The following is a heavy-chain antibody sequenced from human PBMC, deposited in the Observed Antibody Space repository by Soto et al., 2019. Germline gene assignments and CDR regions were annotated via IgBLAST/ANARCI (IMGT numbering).Heavy chain of an antibody. CDR1: GFTFSSYS. CDR2: ISSSSSYI. Sequence: EVHLVESGGGLVKPGGSLRLSCAASGFTFSSYSMNWVRQAPGKGLEWVSSISSSSSYIYYAYSVEGRFTIPRDNAKNSLYLQMNSLRAEETAVYYCARDRGYYYYYGMDVWGQGTTVTVSS. J-gene: IGHJ6*02. V-gene: IGHV3-21*01. CDR3: ARDRGYYYYYGMDV.